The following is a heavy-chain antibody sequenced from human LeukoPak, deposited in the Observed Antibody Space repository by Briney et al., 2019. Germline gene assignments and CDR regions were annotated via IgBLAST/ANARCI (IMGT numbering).Heavy chain of an antibody. CDR1: GFTVSSNY. J-gene: IGHJ4*02. CDR2: ISGSGGST. D-gene: IGHD3-16*01. Sequence: GVSLRLSCAASGFTVSSNYMNWVRQAPGKGLEWVSAISGSGGSTYYADSVKGRFTISRDNSKNTLYLQMNSLRAEDTAVYYCAKDLDDYVWGSAFDYWGQGTLVTVSS. V-gene: IGHV3-23*01. CDR3: AKDLDDYVWGSAFDY.